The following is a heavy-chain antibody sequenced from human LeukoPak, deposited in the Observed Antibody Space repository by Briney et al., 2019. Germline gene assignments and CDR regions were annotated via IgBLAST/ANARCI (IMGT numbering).Heavy chain of an antibody. CDR2: IKKDGSEK. Sequence: GGSLRLSCAASGFTFSSYWMSWVRQAPGKGLEWVAKIKKDGSEKYYVDPVKGRFTISRDNAKTSLYLQMNSLRAEDTAVYYCARDLSGVTGYTYGRGIDYWGQGTLVTVSS. CDR1: GFTFSSYW. V-gene: IGHV3-7*01. J-gene: IGHJ4*02. CDR3: ARDLSGVTGYTYGRGIDY. D-gene: IGHD5-18*01.